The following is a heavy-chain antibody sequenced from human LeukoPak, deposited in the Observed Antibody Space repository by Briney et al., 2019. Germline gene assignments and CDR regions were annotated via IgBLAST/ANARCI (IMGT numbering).Heavy chain of an antibody. CDR3: SRAGGGYSYGYYMDV. CDR2: IHSGGST. D-gene: IGHD5-18*01. J-gene: IGHJ6*03. Sequence: GGSLRLSCAASEFSVGSNYMTWVRQAPGKGREWVSLIHSGGSTYYADSVKGRFTISRDNSKNTLYLQMNSLRAEDTAVYYCSRAGGGYSYGYYMDVWGKGTTVSIS. CDR1: EFSVGSNY. V-gene: IGHV3-66*01.